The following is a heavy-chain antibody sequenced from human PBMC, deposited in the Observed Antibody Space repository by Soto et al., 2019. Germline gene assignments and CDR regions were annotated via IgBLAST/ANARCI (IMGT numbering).Heavy chain of an antibody. CDR2: LNPNSGGT. D-gene: IGHD3-3*01. CDR3: ARDLYDYDFWSGYYGWFDP. J-gene: IGHJ5*02. V-gene: IGHV1-2*02. Sequence: QVQLVQSGAEVKKPGASVKVSCKASGYTFTGYYMHWVRQAPGQGLEWMGWLNPNSGGTNYAQKFQGRVTMTRYTTISTAYMELSRLRSDDTAVYYCARDLYDYDFWSGYYGWFDPWGQGTLVTVSS. CDR1: GYTFTGYY.